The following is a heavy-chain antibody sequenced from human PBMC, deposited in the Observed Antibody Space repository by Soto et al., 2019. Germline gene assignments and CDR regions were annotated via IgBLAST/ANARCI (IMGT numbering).Heavy chain of an antibody. J-gene: IGHJ4*02. Sequence: QVQLVQSGAEVKKPGSSVKVSCKASGGTFNNYAISWLRQAPGQGLEWMGGIIPLFGTANYAQKFEGRVTITADKSTDTAYMELSSLKSEDTAVYYCARLIGEGYSGTYALDYWGQGTLVTVSS. V-gene: IGHV1-69*06. D-gene: IGHD1-26*01. CDR3: ARLIGEGYSGTYALDY. CDR1: GGTFNNYA. CDR2: IIPLFGTA.